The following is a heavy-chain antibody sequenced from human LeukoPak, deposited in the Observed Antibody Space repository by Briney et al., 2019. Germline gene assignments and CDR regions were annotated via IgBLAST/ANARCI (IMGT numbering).Heavy chain of an antibody. D-gene: IGHD5-24*01. J-gene: IGHJ4*02. V-gene: IGHV4-61*02. Sequence: DPSETLSLTCIVSGGSISSGSHYWSWIRQSAGKGLEWIGRIYPSGSTNCNPSLKSRVTMSVDTSKNQFSLKLRSVTAADTAVYFCARGRDGSNDYFDYWGQGTLVTISS. CDR1: GGSISSGSHY. CDR2: IYPSGST. CDR3: ARGRDGSNDYFDY.